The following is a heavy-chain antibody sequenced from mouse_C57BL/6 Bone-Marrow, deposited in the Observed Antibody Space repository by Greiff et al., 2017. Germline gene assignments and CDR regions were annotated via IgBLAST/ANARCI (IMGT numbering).Heavy chain of an antibody. Sequence: EVQVVESGGDLVKPGGSLKLSCAASGFTFSSYGMSWVRQTPDKRLEWVATLSSGGSYTYYPDSVEGRFTISRDNAKNTLYLQMSSLKSEDTAMYYCARIYSWYFDVWGTGTTVTVSS. J-gene: IGHJ1*03. CDR2: LSSGGSYT. CDR3: ARIYSWYFDV. CDR1: GFTFSSYG. D-gene: IGHD1-1*01. V-gene: IGHV5-6*01.